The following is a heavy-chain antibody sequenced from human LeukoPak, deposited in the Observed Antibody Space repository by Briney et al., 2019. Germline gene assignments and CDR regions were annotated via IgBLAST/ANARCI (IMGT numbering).Heavy chain of an antibody. J-gene: IGHJ4*02. V-gene: IGHV4-34*01. CDR1: GGSFSGYY. CDR2: INHSGST. CDR3: ARHTRRNYGDHYYFDY. D-gene: IGHD4-17*01. Sequence: SETLSLTCAVYGGSFSGYYWSWIRQPPWKGLEWIGEINHSGSTNYNPSLKSRVTISVDTSKNQFSLKLSSVTAADTAVYYCARHTRRNYGDHYYFDYWGQGTLVTVSS.